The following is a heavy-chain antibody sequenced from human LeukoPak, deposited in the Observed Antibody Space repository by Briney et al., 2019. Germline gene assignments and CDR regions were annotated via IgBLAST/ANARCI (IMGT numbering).Heavy chain of an antibody. J-gene: IGHJ6*03. CDR1: GGTFSSYA. CDR2: IIPIFGTA. D-gene: IGHD6-6*01. Sequence: SVKVSCKASGGTFSSYAISWVRQAPGQGLEWMGGIIPIFGTANYAQKFQGRVTITTDESTSTAYMELSSLRSEDTAVYYCARGGIAARRYHYYYYYMDVWGKGTTVTVSS. CDR3: ARGGIAARRYHYYYYYMDV. V-gene: IGHV1-69*05.